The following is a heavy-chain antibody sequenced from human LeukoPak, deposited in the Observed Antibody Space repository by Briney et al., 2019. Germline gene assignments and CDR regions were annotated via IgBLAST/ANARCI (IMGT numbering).Heavy chain of an antibody. D-gene: IGHD3-10*01. Sequence: SDTLSLTCTVSGRPNESYHWSWIPQTPREGLEWIWYIYYDGNTNYSPSLKSRVTISLDTSKNQSSLRVTSVTAADTAVYYCARHVLFYYYYFLGVWGKGTTVTVSS. CDR3: ARHVLFYYYYFLGV. V-gene: IGHV4-59*08. CDR1: GRPNESYH. CDR2: IYYDGNT. J-gene: IGHJ6*03.